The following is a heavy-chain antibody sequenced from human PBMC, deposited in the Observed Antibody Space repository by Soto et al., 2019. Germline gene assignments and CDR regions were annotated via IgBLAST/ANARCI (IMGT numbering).Heavy chain of an antibody. D-gene: IGHD3-22*01. J-gene: IGHJ3*02. Sequence: SVKVSCKASGGTFSSYTISWVRQAPGQGLEWMGRIIPILGIANYAQKFQGRVTITADKSTSTAYMELSSLRSEDTAVYYCARAYYDSSGYFGRDDAFDIWGQGTMVTVS. V-gene: IGHV1-69*02. CDR2: IIPILGIA. CDR3: ARAYYDSSGYFGRDDAFDI. CDR1: GGTFSSYT.